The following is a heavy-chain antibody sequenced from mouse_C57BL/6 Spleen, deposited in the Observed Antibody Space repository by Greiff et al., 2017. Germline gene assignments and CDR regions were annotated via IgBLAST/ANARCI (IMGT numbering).Heavy chain of an antibody. Sequence: EVKLQESGPGLVKPSQSLSLTCSVTGYSITSGYYWNWIRQFPGNKLEWMGYISYDGSNNYNPSLKNRISITRDTSKNQFFLKLNSVTTEDTATYYCAMIYYGNYDYFDYWGQGTTLTVSS. D-gene: IGHD2-1*01. V-gene: IGHV3-6*01. CDR3: AMIYYGNYDYFDY. CDR1: GYSITSGYY. CDR2: ISYDGSN. J-gene: IGHJ2*01.